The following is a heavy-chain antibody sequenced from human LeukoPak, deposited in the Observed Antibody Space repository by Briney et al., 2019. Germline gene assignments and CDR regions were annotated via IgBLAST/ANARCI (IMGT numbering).Heavy chain of an antibody. CDR1: GYTFTSYG. D-gene: IGHD5-12*01. J-gene: IGHJ6*02. V-gene: IGHV1-18*01. CDR3: ARISGYDTLYYYYGMDV. Sequence: ASVKVSCKASGYTFTSYGISWVRQAPGQGLEWMGWISAYNGNTNYAQKLQGRVTMTTDTSTSTAYMELRSLRSDDTAVYYCARISGYDTLYYYYGMDVWGQGTTVTVSS. CDR2: ISAYNGNT.